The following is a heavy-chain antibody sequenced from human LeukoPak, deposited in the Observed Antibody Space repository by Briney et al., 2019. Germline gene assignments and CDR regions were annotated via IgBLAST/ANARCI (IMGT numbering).Heavy chain of an antibody. D-gene: IGHD3-3*01. Sequence: SGGSLRLSCAASGFTFSSYSMNWVRQAPGKGLEWVSSISSSSSYIYYADSVKGRFTISRDNAKNSLYLQMNSLRAEDTAVYYCARSHLSGYYNAFDIWGQGTMVTVSS. J-gene: IGHJ3*02. CDR1: GFTFSSYS. V-gene: IGHV3-21*01. CDR3: ARSHLSGYYNAFDI. CDR2: ISSSSSYI.